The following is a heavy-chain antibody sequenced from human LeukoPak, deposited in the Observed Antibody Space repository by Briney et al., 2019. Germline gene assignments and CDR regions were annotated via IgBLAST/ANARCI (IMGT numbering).Heavy chain of an antibody. J-gene: IGHJ4*02. CDR1: GYTFTSYY. V-gene: IGHV1-46*01. D-gene: IGHD5-12*01. CDR2: INPTGGST. CDR3: ARGPSGYHNT. Sequence: ASVKVSCKASGYTFTSYYMHWVRQAPGEGLEWMGIINPTGGSTSYAQKFQGRVTMTRDTSTSTVYMELNSLRAEDTAVYYCARGPSGYHNTGGQGTLVTVSS.